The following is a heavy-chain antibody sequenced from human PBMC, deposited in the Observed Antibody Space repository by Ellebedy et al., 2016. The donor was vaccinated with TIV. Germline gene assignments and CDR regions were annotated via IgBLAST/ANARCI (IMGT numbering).Heavy chain of an antibody. V-gene: IGHV3-53*01. CDR3: ARRQLGDAFDI. D-gene: IGHD6-6*01. J-gene: IGHJ3*02. Sequence: GESLKISCAASGFTVSSNYMSWVRQAPGKGLEWVSVIYSGGSTYYADSVKGRFTISRDNAKNSLYLQMNSLRAEDTAVYYCARRQLGDAFDIWGQGTMVTVSS. CDR1: GFTVSSNY. CDR2: IYSGGST.